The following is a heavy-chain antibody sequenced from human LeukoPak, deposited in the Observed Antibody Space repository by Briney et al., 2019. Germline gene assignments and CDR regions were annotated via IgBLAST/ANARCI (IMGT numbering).Heavy chain of an antibody. J-gene: IGHJ4*02. D-gene: IGHD6-13*01. CDR3: VRGPRAATGSYFDY. V-gene: IGHV4-34*01. CDR2: INHSGTT. Sequence: QASETLSLTCGVYGGSFSGYYWSWIRQSPEKGLEWIGEINHSGTTNSNTSLKSRVTISVDASKSQFSLELSSVSAADTAVYYCVRGPRAATGSYFDYWGLGTVVTVSS. CDR1: GGSFSGYY.